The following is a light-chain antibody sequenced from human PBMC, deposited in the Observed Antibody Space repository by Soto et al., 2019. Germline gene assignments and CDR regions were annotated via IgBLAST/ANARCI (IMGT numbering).Light chain of an antibody. CDR3: QHGHHWPLT. J-gene: IGKJ2*01. CDR2: GAS. Sequence: EIVMTQSPATLSLSPGERAALSCRASQGISSELAWYQQKPGQPPRLLLYGASTRATGVPARFTGSGSGSDFTLTISGLQSEDFAVYYCQHGHHWPLTFGQGTRLEI. V-gene: IGKV3-15*01. CDR1: QGISSE.